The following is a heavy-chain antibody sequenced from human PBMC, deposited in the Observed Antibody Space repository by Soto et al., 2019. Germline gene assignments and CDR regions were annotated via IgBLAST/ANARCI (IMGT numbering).Heavy chain of an antibody. Sequence: QVQLQESGPGLVKPSQTLSLTCTVSGGSISSGGYYWSWIRQHPGKGLEWIGYIYYSGSTYYNPSLKSRVPLSVDTSKNQFSRKLSSLTAADTAVYYCAGIYSGSPGGTLRYWGQGTLVTVSS. D-gene: IGHD1-26*01. V-gene: IGHV4-31*03. J-gene: IGHJ4*02. CDR3: AGIYSGSPGGTLRY. CDR1: GGSISSGGYY. CDR2: IYYSGST.